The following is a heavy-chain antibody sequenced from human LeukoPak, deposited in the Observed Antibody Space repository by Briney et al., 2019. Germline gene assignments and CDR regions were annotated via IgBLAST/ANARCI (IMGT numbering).Heavy chain of an antibody. CDR3: ASISVVDTGIDY. Sequence: PSETLSLTCAVYGGSFSGYYWSWIRQPPGKGLEWIGSIYHSGSTYYNPSLKSRVTISVDTSKNQFSLKLSSVTAADTAVYYCASISVVDTGIDYWGQGTLVTVSS. CDR2: IYHSGST. D-gene: IGHD5-18*01. CDR1: GGSFSGYY. V-gene: IGHV4-34*01. J-gene: IGHJ4*02.